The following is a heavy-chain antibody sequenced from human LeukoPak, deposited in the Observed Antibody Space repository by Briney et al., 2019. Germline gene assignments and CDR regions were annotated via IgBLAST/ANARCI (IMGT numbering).Heavy chain of an antibody. J-gene: IGHJ4*02. CDR3: AKGMSSGWYLVSDY. D-gene: IGHD6-19*01. Sequence: PGRSLRLPCAASGFTFSSYGMHWVRQAPGKGLEWVAVISYDGSNKYYADSVKGRFTISRDNSKNTLYLQMNSLRAEDTAVYYCAKGMSSGWYLVSDYWGQGTLVTVSS. CDR1: GFTFSSYG. V-gene: IGHV3-30*18. CDR2: ISYDGSNK.